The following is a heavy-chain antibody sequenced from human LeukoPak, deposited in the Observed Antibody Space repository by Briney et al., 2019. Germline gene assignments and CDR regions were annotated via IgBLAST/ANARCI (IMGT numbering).Heavy chain of an antibody. V-gene: IGHV3-15*01. Sequence: GGSLRLSCAASGFTFSNAWMSWVRQAPGKGLEWVGRIKSKTDGGTTDYAAPVKGRFTISRDNSKNTLYLQMNSLRAEDTAVYYCAREVVAVTGTEADAFDIWGQGTMVTVSS. CDR3: AREVVAVTGTEADAFDI. CDR2: IKSKTDGGTT. J-gene: IGHJ3*02. CDR1: GFTFSNAW. D-gene: IGHD6-19*01.